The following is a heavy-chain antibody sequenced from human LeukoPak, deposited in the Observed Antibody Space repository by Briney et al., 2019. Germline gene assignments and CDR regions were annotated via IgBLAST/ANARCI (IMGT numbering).Heavy chain of an antibody. J-gene: IGHJ4*02. CDR3: ARVLRGFTYGKFDY. Sequence: GGSVRLSCAASGFTFSSHGMSWVRQAPGKGLEWVSGISDSDSSTYYADSVKGRFTISRDNSKNTLYLQMNNLRAAGTAVYFCARVLRGFTYGKFDYWGPGTLVTVSS. CDR1: GFTFSSHG. CDR2: ISDSDSST. V-gene: IGHV3-23*01. D-gene: IGHD5-18*01.